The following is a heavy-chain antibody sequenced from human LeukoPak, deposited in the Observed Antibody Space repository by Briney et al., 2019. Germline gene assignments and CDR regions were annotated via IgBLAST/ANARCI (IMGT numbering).Heavy chain of an antibody. CDR2: IYHSGST. D-gene: IGHD4-17*01. CDR3: AREEHDYDEVSWFDP. Sequence: SETLSLTCTVSGGSISSYYWGWIRQPPGKGLEWIGSIYHSGSTYYNPSLKSRVTISVDTSKNQFSLKLSSVTAADTAVYYCAREEHDYDEVSWFDPWGQGTLVTVSS. J-gene: IGHJ5*02. CDR1: GGSISSYY. V-gene: IGHV4-38-2*02.